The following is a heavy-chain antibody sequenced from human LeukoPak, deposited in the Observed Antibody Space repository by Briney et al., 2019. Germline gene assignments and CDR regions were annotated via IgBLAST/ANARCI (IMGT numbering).Heavy chain of an antibody. CDR1: GFTFSSYE. CDR3: ARGEAYCGGDCYSCFDY. CDR2: ISSSGSTI. V-gene: IGHV3-48*03. J-gene: IGHJ4*02. Sequence: GGSLRLSCAASGFTFSSYEMNWVRQAPGKGLEWVSYISSSGSTIYYADSVKGRFTISRDNAKNSLYLQMNSLRAEDTAIYYCARGEAYCGGDCYSCFDYWGQGTLVTVSS. D-gene: IGHD2-21*02.